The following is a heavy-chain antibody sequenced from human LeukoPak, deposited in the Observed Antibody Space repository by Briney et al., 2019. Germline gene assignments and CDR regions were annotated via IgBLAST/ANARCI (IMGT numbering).Heavy chain of an antibody. J-gene: IGHJ6*02. D-gene: IGHD1-14*01. CDR2: IIPIFGTA. V-gene: IGHV1-69*13. Sequence: SVKVSCKASGGTFSSYAISWVRQAPGQGLEWMGGIIPIFGTANYAQKFQGRVTITADESTSTAYMELSSLRSEDTAVYYCARAPDSLEYYYYYGMDVWGQGTTVTVSS. CDR3: ARAPDSLEYYYYYGMDV. CDR1: GGTFSSYA.